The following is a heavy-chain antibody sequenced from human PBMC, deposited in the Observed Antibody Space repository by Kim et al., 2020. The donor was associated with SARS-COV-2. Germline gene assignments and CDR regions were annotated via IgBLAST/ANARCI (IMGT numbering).Heavy chain of an antibody. Sequence: GGSLRLSCAASGFTFSSYGMHWVRQAPGKGLEWVAVISYDGSNKYYADSVKGRFTISRDNSKNTLYLQMNSLRAEDTAVYYCAQLGTRLSRFYYFDYWGQGTLVTVSS. D-gene: IGHD1-1*01. CDR2: ISYDGSNK. CDR1: GFTFSSYG. V-gene: IGHV3-30*18. CDR3: AQLGTRLSRFYYFDY. J-gene: IGHJ4*02.